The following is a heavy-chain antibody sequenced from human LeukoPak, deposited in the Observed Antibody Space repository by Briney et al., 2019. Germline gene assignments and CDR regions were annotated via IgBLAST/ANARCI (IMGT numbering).Heavy chain of an antibody. CDR2: ISWNSGSI. J-gene: IGHJ4*02. V-gene: IGHV3-9*01. CDR3: AKTYGDYDFWSGYGRDYYFDY. CDR1: GFTFDDYA. Sequence: PGGSLRLSCAASGFTFDDYAMHWVRQAPGKGLEWVSGISWNSGSIGYADSVKGRFTISRDNAKNSLYLQMNSLRAEDTALYYCAKTYGDYDFWSGYGRDYYFDYWGQGTLVTVSS. D-gene: IGHD3-3*01.